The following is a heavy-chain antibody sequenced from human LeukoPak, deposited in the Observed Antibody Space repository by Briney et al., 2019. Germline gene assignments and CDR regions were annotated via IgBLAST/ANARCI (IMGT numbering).Heavy chain of an antibody. D-gene: IGHD3-22*01. V-gene: IGHV4-59*01. J-gene: IGHJ3*02. CDR2: IYYSGST. CDR3: ARIPYYYDSSGYSDNAFDI. CDR1: GGSISSYY. Sequence: SETLSLTCTVSGGSISSYYWSWIRQPPGKGLEWIGYIYYSGSTNYNPSLKSRVTISVDTSKNQFSLKLSSVTAADTAVYYCARIPYYYDSSGYSDNAFDIWGQGTMVTVSS.